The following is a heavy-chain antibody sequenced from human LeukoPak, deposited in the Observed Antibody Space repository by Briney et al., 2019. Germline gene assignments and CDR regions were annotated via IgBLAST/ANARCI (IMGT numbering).Heavy chain of an antibody. J-gene: IGHJ4*02. Sequence: GGSLRLSYVASGFTFSSYGMHWVRQAPGKGLECLAYISQDGSDKDYAASVKGPFTVSRDNSKNTLNLQMNSLRVEDRALYYCAKVLRTSSIGAAYPDSWGQGTLVTVSS. CDR2: ISQDGSDK. V-gene: IGHV3-30*18. CDR1: GFTFSSYG. D-gene: IGHD2-15*01. CDR3: AKVLRTSSIGAAYPDS.